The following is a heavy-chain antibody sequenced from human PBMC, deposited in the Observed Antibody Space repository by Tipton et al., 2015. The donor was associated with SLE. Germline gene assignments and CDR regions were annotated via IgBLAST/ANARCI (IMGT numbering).Heavy chain of an antibody. D-gene: IGHD3-22*01. CDR1: GYSIRSGYY. J-gene: IGHJ4*02. Sequence: TLSLTCAVSGYSIRSGYYWGWIRQPQGKGLEWIGSIYHSGSTYYNPSLKSRVTISVDTSKNQLSLKLSSVTAADPTVYYCARDALAYYYDSSGYYFDYWGQGTLVTDSS. V-gene: IGHV4-38-2*02. CDR2: IYHSGST. CDR3: ARDALAYYYDSSGYYFDY.